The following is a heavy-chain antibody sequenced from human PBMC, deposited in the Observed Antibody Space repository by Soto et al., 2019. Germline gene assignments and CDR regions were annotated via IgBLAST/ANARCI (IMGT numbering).Heavy chain of an antibody. CDR3: ARVAPPTYGDYGGGYFDY. CDR2: ISAYNGNT. D-gene: IGHD4-17*01. CDR1: GYTFTSYG. J-gene: IGHJ4*02. V-gene: IGHV1-18*01. Sequence: QVQLVQSGAEVKKPGASVKVSCKASGYTFTSYGISWVRQAPGQGLEWMGWISAYNGNTSYAQKLQGRVTMTTDTSTSTAYMELRSLRSDDTAVYYCARVAPPTYGDYGGGYFDYWGQGTLVTVSS.